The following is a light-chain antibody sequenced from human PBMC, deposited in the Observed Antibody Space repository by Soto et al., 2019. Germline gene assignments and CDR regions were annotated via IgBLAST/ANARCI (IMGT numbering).Light chain of an antibody. CDR1: SSDVGGYNY. Sequence: QSVLTQPASVSGSPGQSITISCTGTSSDVGGYNYVSWYQQHPGKAPKLMIYEVSNRPSGVSNRFSGSKSGNTASLTISGLQAEDEADYYCSSYTSINTLVFGTGTKGTVL. CDR2: EVS. V-gene: IGLV2-14*01. CDR3: SSYTSINTLV. J-gene: IGLJ1*01.